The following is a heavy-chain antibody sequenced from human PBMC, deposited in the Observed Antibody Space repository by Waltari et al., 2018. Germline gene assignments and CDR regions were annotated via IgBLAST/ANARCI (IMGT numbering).Heavy chain of an antibody. CDR1: GGSFSGYY. V-gene: IGHV4-34*01. D-gene: IGHD3-10*01. CDR3: ARRNYYGSGSYDY. CDR2: INHSGGT. Sequence: QVQLQQWGAGLLKPSETLSLTCAVYGGSFSGYYWSWIRQPPGKGLEWIGEINHSGGTNYNPSLKGGVTISVYTSKNQFSLKLSSVTAADTAVYYCARRNYYGSGSYDYWGQGTLVTVSS. J-gene: IGHJ4*02.